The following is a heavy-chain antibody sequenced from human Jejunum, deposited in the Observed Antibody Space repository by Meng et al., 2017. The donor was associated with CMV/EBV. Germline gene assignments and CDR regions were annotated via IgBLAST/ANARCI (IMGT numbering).Heavy chain of an antibody. J-gene: IGHJ4*02. CDR3: ARLYCSGGSCYTIDY. CDR2: VNTNTGNP. D-gene: IGHD2-15*01. CDR1: GYTFTSYA. V-gene: IGHV7-4-1*02. Sequence: HVQSVHFVSEFQKPGAAVKVSCKASGYTFTSYAMNWVRQAPGQGLEWMGWVNTNTGNPTYAQGFTGRFVFSLDTSVSTAYLQISSLKAADTAVYYCARLYCSGGSCYTIDYWGQGTLVTVSS.